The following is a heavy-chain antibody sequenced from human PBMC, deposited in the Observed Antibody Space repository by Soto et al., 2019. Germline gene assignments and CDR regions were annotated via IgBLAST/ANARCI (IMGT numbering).Heavy chain of an antibody. CDR1: GFTFSSYG. Sequence: QVQLVESGGGVVQPGRSLRLSCAASGFTFSSYGMHWVRQAPGKGLEWVAVIWYDGSNKYYADSVKGRFTISRDNSKNKLYLQMNSMRAEDTAVYYCASEYCSGGSCYYYGMDVWGQGTKVSVSS. CDR3: ASEYCSGGSCYYYGMDV. D-gene: IGHD2-15*01. CDR2: IWYDGSNK. J-gene: IGHJ6*02. V-gene: IGHV3-33*01.